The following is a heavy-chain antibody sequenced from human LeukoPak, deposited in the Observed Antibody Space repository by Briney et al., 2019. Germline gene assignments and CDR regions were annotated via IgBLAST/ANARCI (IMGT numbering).Heavy chain of an antibody. CDR2: IKQDGSEK. CDR3: ARERYCGGGDCYSIFES. D-gene: IGHD2-21*02. J-gene: IGHJ4*02. CDR1: GFTFSTYW. Sequence: GGSLRLSCAASGFTFSTYWMTWVRQAPGKGLEWVANIKQDGSEKYYVDSVKGRFTTSRDNAKNSFYLQMNSLRGDDTAVYFCARERYCGGGDCYSIFESWGQGTLVTVSS. V-gene: IGHV3-7*01.